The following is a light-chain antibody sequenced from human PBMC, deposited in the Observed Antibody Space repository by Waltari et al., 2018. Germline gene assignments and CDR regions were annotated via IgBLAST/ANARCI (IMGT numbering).Light chain of an antibody. V-gene: IGKV3-11*01. Sequence: DIVLKQSTAILSFSPGERATLSCRASQSVGTYLAWYQQRPGQSPRLLIYDASIRATGIPARFTGSGSETDFTLTISSLQPEDFAVYYCQQRRNWPLTFGGGTRVQI. J-gene: IGKJ4*01. CDR2: DAS. CDR1: QSVGTY. CDR3: QQRRNWPLT.